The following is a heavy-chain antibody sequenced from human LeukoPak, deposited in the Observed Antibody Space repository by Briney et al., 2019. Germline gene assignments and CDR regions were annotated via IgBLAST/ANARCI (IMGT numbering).Heavy chain of an antibody. V-gene: IGHV1-69*05. CDR3: ARPREWGSSSWSSPFDY. Sequence: SVKVSCKASGGTFSSYAISWVRQAPGQGLEWMGGIIPIFGTANYAQKFQGRVTITTDESTSTAYMELSSLRSEDTAVYYCARPREWGSSSWSSPFDYWGQGTLVTVSS. J-gene: IGHJ4*02. CDR1: GGTFSSYA. D-gene: IGHD6-13*01. CDR2: IIPIFGTA.